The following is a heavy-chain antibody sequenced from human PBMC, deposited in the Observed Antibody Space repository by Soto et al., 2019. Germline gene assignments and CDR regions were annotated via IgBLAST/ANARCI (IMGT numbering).Heavy chain of an antibody. Sequence: GGSLRLSCAASGFTFSSYGMHWVRQAPGKGLEWVAVISYDGSNKYYADSVKGRFTISRDNSKNTLYLQMNSLRAEDTAVYYCAKAAFGGVIPLYYFDYWGQGXLVTVSS. CDR1: GFTFSSYG. V-gene: IGHV3-30*18. D-gene: IGHD3-16*02. J-gene: IGHJ4*02. CDR3: AKAAFGGVIPLYYFDY. CDR2: ISYDGSNK.